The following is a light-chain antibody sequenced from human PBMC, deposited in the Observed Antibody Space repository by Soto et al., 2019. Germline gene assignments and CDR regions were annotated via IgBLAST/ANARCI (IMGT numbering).Light chain of an antibody. CDR2: DAS. CDR3: QQYHRYST. V-gene: IGKV1-5*01. Sequence: DIQMTQSPSTLSASVGDRVTITCRASQSINVWLAWYQQKPGKAPKLLIYDASTLDSGVPSRFSGSASGTEFTLTISSLQPDDFATYYCQQYHRYSTFGQGTKVDIK. J-gene: IGKJ1*01. CDR1: QSINVW.